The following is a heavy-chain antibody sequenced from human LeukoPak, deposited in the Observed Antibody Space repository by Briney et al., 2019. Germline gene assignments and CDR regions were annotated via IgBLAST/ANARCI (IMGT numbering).Heavy chain of an antibody. D-gene: IGHD1-26*01. J-gene: IGHJ4*02. Sequence: GGSLRLSCAASGFTFSDHGMTWVSQAPGKGLEWVSTISDSGESTYYADSVKGRFTISRDNSENTVYLQMDSLRADDTAVYYCAKNSGTYFYWGQGTRVTVSS. CDR3: AKNSGTYFY. CDR2: ISDSGEST. V-gene: IGHV3-23*01. CDR1: GFTFSDHG.